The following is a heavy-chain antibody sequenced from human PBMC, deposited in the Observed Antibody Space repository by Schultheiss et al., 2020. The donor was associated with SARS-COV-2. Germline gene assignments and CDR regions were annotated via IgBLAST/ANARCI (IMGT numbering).Heavy chain of an antibody. CDR2: IYYSGST. D-gene: IGHD3-3*01. J-gene: IGHJ4*02. CDR3: ARHSLRFLDRAQPPFYDY. Sequence: SETLSLTCTVSGGSISSSSYYWGWIRQPPGKGLEWIGSIYYSGSTYYNPSLKSRVTISVDTSKNQFSLKLSSVTAADTAVYYCARHSLRFLDRAQPPFYDYWGQGTLVTVSS. CDR1: GGSISSSSYY. V-gene: IGHV4-39*01.